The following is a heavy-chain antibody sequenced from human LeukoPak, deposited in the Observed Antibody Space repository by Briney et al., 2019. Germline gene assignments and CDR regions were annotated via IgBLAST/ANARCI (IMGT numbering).Heavy chain of an antibody. J-gene: IGHJ5*02. CDR1: GGSISSYY. V-gene: IGHV4-59*01. CDR2: ICYSGST. CDR3: ARDSRTTIFGVVSWWFDP. Sequence: SETLSLTCTVSGGSISSYYWSWIRQPPGKGLEWIGYICYSGSTNYNPSLKSRVTISVDTSKNQFSLKLSSVTAADTAVYYCARDSRTTIFGVVSWWFDPWGQGTLVTVSS. D-gene: IGHD3-3*01.